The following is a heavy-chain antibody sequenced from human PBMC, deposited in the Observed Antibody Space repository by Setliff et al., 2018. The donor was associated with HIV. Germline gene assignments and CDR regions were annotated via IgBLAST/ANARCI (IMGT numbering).Heavy chain of an antibody. CDR3: ARAVQLGYFDY. CDR2: IYYTGST. J-gene: IGHJ4*02. CDR1: NGSISSSTYY. D-gene: IGHD6-6*01. V-gene: IGHV4-39*07. Sequence: KPSETLSLTCTVSNGSISSSTYYWGWIRQPPGKGLEWIGSIYYTGSTYYNPSLKSRVTISVDTSKNQFSLKLSSVTAADTAVYYCARAVQLGYFDYWGQGTLVTVSS.